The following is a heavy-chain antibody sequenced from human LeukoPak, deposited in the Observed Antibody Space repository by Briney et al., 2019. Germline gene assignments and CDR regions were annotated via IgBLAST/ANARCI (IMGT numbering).Heavy chain of an antibody. J-gene: IGHJ6*03. CDR2: IYYSGSS. D-gene: IGHD6-13*01. CDR1: GGSIRSSSYY. V-gene: IGHV4-39*07. Sequence: SETLSLTCTVSGGSIRSSSYYWGWIRQPPGKGLEWIGSIYYSGSSYYNPSLKSRVTISVDTSKNQFSLKLSSVTAADTAVYYCARDLGIAADGNYYYYYMDVWGKGTTVTISS. CDR3: ARDLGIAADGNYYYYYMDV.